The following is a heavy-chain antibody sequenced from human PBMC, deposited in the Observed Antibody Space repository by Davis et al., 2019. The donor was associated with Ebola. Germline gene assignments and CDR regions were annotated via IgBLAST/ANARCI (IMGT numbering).Heavy chain of an antibody. CDR3: ARGSIVGATDFDY. CDR2: ISHSGST. CDR1: GGSISSSDYY. J-gene: IGHJ4*02. D-gene: IGHD1-26*01. V-gene: IGHV4-39*07. Sequence: SETLSLTCTVSGGSISSSDYYWGWIRQPPGKGLEWIGSISHSGSTNYNPSLKSRVTISVDTSKNQFSLKLSSVTAEDTAVYYCARGSIVGATDFDYWGQGTLVTVSS.